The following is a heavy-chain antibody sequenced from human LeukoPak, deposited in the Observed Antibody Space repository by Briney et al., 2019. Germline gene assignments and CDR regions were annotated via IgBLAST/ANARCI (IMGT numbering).Heavy chain of an antibody. CDR1: EFTFGSYG. CDR2: IRYDGSNK. Sequence: GGSLRLSCAAAEFTFGSYGTHWVRQAPGKGLEWVAFIRYDGSNKYYADSVKGRLTISRDNSKNTLYLQMNSLRAEDTAVYYCAKDRIVGATDNYYYYMDVWGKGTTVTVSS. J-gene: IGHJ6*03. D-gene: IGHD1-26*01. CDR3: AKDRIVGATDNYYYYMDV. V-gene: IGHV3-30*02.